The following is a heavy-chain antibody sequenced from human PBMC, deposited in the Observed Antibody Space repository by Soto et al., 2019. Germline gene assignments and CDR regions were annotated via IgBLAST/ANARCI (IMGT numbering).Heavy chain of an antibody. CDR3: AGPDTAMVNYYYYGMDV. CDR2: IWYDGSNK. D-gene: IGHD5-18*01. CDR1: GFTFSSYG. J-gene: IGHJ6*02. Sequence: GGSLRLSCAASGFTFSSYGMHWVRQAPGKGLEWVAVIWYDGSNKYYADSVKGRFTISRDNSKNTLYLQMNSLRAEDTAVYYCAGPDTAMVNYYYYGMDVWGQGTTVTVSS. V-gene: IGHV3-33*01.